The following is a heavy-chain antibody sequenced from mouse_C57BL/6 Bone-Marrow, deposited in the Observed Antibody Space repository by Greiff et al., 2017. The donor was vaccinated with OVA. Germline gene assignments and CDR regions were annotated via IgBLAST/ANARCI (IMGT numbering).Heavy chain of an antibody. CDR3: ARGFGFAY. V-gene: IGHV1-81*01. CDR2: IYPRSGNT. CDR1: GYTFTRYG. J-gene: IGHJ3*01. Sequence: VKLQESGAELARPGASVKLSCKASGYTFTRYGISWVKQSTGLGLEWIGEIYPRSGNTYYNEKFKGKATLTADKSSSTAYMELRSLTSEDSAVYFCARGFGFAYWGQGTLVTVSA.